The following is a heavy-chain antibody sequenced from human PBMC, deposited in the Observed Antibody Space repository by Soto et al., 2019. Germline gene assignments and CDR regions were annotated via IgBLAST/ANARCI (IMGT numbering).Heavy chain of an antibody. CDR2: IYYSGST. Sequence: XETLSRNCTVAGCSVSSSRYYWSWIRQPPGKGLEWIGYIYYSGSTNYNPSLKSRVTISVYTSKNQFSLKLSSVTAADTAVYYCARVPAAAGTRGYFDYWGQGTLVTVTS. CDR1: GCSVSSSRYY. V-gene: IGHV4-61*01. J-gene: IGHJ4*02. D-gene: IGHD6-13*01. CDR3: ARVPAAAGTRGYFDY.